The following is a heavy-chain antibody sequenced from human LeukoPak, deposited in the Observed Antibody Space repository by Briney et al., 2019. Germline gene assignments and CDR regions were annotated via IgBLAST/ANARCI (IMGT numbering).Heavy chain of an antibody. J-gene: IGHJ4*02. CDR2: IKQDGSET. Sequence: PGGSLRLSCAASGFTFGDLWMTRVRQAPGKGLEWVANIKQDGSETYYVDSVKGRFTVSRDNAKNSLYLQMNSLRVEDTAVYYCARGGSDSSWYWVYWGQGTLVTVSS. CDR1: GFTFGDLW. CDR3: ARGGSDSSWYWVY. V-gene: IGHV3-7*04. D-gene: IGHD6-13*01.